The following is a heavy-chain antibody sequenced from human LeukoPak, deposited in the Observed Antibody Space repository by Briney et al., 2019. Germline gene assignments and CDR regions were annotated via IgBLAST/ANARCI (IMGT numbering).Heavy chain of an antibody. CDR2: ISYDGSNK. CDR1: GFTFSSYA. J-gene: IGHJ4*02. V-gene: IGHV3-30-3*01. CDR3: ARVDDSSGYYRLPSDY. Sequence: QPGGSLRLSCAASGFTFSSYAMHWVRQAPGKGLEWVAVISYDGSNKYYADSVKGRFTISRDNSKNTLYLQMNSLRAEDTAVYYCARVDDSSGYYRLPSDYWGQGTLVTVSS. D-gene: IGHD3-22*01.